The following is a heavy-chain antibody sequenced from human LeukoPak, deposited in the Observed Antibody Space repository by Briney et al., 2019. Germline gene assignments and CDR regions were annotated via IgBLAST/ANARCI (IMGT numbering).Heavy chain of an antibody. CDR1: GFPFNTYG. Sequence: GSLILSCAASGFPFNTYGIHWVRQAPGEGLEWVAVISYDGSNKYYADSVKGRFTISRDNSKNTLYLQMNSLRTEDTAVYYCAKGDIVVESGGGKFYPLDAFDIWGQGTMVTVSS. J-gene: IGHJ3*02. V-gene: IGHV3-30*18. CDR3: AKGDIVVESGGGKFYPLDAFDI. CDR2: ISYDGSNK. D-gene: IGHD2-2*01.